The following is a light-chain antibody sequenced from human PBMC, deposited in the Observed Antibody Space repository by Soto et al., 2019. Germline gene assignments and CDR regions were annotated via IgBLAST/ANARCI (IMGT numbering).Light chain of an antibody. Sequence: DIPMTQSPSTLSASVGDIVTITCRASQSISSRLAWYQQRPGKAPKLLIFAGSSLASGVPSRFSGSGSGTEFTLTLSSLQPDDVAVYYCQQYHGYPWTFGQGTKVDIK. J-gene: IGKJ1*01. V-gene: IGKV1-5*01. CDR1: QSISSR. CDR2: AGS. CDR3: QQYHGYPWT.